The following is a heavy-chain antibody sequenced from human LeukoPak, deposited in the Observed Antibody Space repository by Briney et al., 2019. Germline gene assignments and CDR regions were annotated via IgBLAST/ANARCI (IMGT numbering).Heavy chain of an antibody. CDR1: GGTFNSYA. Sequence: SVKVSCKASGGTFNSYAISWVRQAPGQGLEWMGGIIPIFGTANYAQKFQGRVTITTDESTSTAYMELSSLRSEDTAVYYCARLGLRCSSTSCYNGYWGQGTLVTVSS. CDR3: ARLGLRCSSTSCYNGY. CDR2: IIPIFGTA. J-gene: IGHJ4*02. V-gene: IGHV1-69*05. D-gene: IGHD2-2*02.